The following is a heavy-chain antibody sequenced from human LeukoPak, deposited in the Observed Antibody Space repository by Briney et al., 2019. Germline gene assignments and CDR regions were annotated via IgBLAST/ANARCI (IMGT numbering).Heavy chain of an antibody. CDR2: ISWNSGSI. CDR1: GFTFDDYA. J-gene: IGHJ3*02. CDR3: AKAQSWELLPGDAFDI. V-gene: IGHV3-9*01. Sequence: PGRSLRLSCAASGFTFDDYAMRWVRQAPGKGLEWVSGISWNSGSIGYADSVKGRFTISRDNAKNSLYLQMNSLRAEDTALYYCAKAQSWELLPGDAFDIWGQGTMVTVPS. D-gene: IGHD1-26*01.